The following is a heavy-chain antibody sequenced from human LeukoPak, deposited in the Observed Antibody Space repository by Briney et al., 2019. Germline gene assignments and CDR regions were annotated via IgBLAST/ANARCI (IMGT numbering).Heavy chain of an antibody. CDR3: AKDYYDSSGYYFKDPDAFDI. Sequence: GGSLRLSCAASGFTFSSYAMSWVRQAPGKGLEWVSAISGSGGSTYYADSVKGRFTISRDNSKNTLYLQMNSLRAEDTAVYYCAKDYYDSSGYYFKDPDAFDIWGQGTMVTVSS. CDR2: ISGSGGST. D-gene: IGHD3-22*01. V-gene: IGHV3-23*01. CDR1: GFTFSSYA. J-gene: IGHJ3*02.